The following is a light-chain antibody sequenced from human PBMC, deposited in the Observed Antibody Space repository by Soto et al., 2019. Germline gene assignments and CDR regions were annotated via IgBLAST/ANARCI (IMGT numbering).Light chain of an antibody. J-gene: IGKJ1*01. CDR3: QQYGRSPWT. CDR1: LSVSSSY. Sequence: EIVLTQSPGTLSLSPGDRATLSCRASLSVSSSYLAWYQQKPGQAPGLLIYGASSRATGIPDRFSGSGSGTDFTLTISRLEPEDFAVYYGQQYGRSPWTFGQGTKVEVK. CDR2: GAS. V-gene: IGKV3-20*01.